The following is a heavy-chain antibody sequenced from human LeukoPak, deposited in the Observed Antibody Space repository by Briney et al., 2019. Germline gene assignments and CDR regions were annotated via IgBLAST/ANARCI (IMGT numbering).Heavy chain of an antibody. D-gene: IGHD1-14*01. CDR3: LGEPAGGFRFDY. J-gene: IGHJ4*02. CDR1: GGSISNHY. V-gene: IGHV4-59*11. Sequence: SETLSLTCTVSGGSISNHYWTWIRQSPGKGLEWIGYIYYSGRTVYNPSLKSRVTMSLDTSKNQFSLKLSSVTASDTAVYYCLGEPAGGFRFDYWGQGILVTVSS. CDR2: IYYSGRT.